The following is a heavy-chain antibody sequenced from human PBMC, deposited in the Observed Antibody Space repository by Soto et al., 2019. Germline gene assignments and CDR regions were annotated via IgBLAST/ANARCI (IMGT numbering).Heavy chain of an antibody. CDR3: ARVWKGYCSGGSCYYYFDY. J-gene: IGHJ4*02. D-gene: IGHD2-15*01. CDR2: IKQDGSEK. CDR1: GFTSSSYW. V-gene: IGHV3-7*03. Sequence: GSLRLSCAASGFTSSSYWMSWVRQAPGKGLEWVANIKQDGSEKYYVDSVKGRFTISRDNAKNSLYLQMNSLRAEDTAVYYCARVWKGYCSGGSCYYYFDYWGQGTLVTVSS.